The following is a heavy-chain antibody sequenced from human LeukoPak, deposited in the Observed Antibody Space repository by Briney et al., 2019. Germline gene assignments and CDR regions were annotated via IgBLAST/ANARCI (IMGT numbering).Heavy chain of an antibody. D-gene: IGHD4-23*01. CDR2: ISSSSSYT. CDR3: ARHDYHSNSDAFDV. V-gene: IGHV3-11*06. J-gene: IGHJ3*01. CDR1: GFTFSDYY. Sequence: KAGGSLRLSCAASGFTFSDYYMSWIRQAPGKGLEWVSYISSSSSYTDYADSVKGRFTISRDNAKNSLNLQMNSLRAEDTAVYYCARHDYHSNSDAFDVWGQGTMVTVSS.